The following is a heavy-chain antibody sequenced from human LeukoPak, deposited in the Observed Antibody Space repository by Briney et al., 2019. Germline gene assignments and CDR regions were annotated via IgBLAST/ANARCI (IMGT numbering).Heavy chain of an antibody. Sequence: ASVKVSCKASGYTFTSYGISWVRQAPGQGLEWMGWISAYTGNTNYAQKLQGRVTMTTGTSTSTAYMELRSLRSDDTAVYYCARVFLGYDILTGYYMAHFDYWGQGTLVTVSS. D-gene: IGHD3-9*01. J-gene: IGHJ4*02. CDR1: GYTFTSYG. V-gene: IGHV1-18*01. CDR3: ARVFLGYDILTGYYMAHFDY. CDR2: ISAYTGNT.